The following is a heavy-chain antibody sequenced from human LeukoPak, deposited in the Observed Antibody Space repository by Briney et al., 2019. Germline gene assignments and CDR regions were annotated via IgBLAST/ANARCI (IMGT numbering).Heavy chain of an antibody. CDR2: IYYSGST. J-gene: IGHJ5*02. CDR3: ARETDYYDSGGYYLQWFDP. Sequence: SQTLSLTCTVSGGSITSGGYYWSWIRQHPGKGLEWIGYIYYSGSTSYNPSLKSRVTISLDTSRNQFSLKLSSVTTADTAVYYCARETDYYDSGGYYLQWFDPWGQGTLVTVSS. D-gene: IGHD3-22*01. V-gene: IGHV4-31*03. CDR1: GGSITSGGYY.